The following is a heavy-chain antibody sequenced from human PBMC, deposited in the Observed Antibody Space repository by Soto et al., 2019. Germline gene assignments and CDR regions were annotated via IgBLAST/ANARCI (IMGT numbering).Heavy chain of an antibody. J-gene: IGHJ5*02. V-gene: IGHV1-69*01. CDR2: IIPILGST. Sequence: QVQLLQSGAELREPGSSVRVSCTPSGGTFVSSAFAWVRQAPGGKIEWMGGIIPILGSTKYAEKFLGRLTIRADDSSRKAYLELRSLTFDDTAVYFCAKKNPHGDSNKAWLDPWGQGTLVTVST. CDR1: GGTFVSSA. D-gene: IGHD2-8*01. CDR3: AKKNPHGDSNKAWLDP.